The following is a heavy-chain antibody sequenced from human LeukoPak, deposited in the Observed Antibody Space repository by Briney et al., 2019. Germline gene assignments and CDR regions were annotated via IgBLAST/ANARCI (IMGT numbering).Heavy chain of an antibody. D-gene: IGHD3-10*01. CDR1: GGSISSYY. CDR3: ARVRYGSGETYDY. Sequence: PSETLSLTCTVSGGSISSYYWSWIRQPPGKGLEWIGYIYYSGSTNYNPSLKSRLTISVDTSKNQFSLNLSSVTAADTAVYYCARVRYGSGETYDYWGQGALVTVSS. J-gene: IGHJ4*02. V-gene: IGHV4-59*01. CDR2: IYYSGST.